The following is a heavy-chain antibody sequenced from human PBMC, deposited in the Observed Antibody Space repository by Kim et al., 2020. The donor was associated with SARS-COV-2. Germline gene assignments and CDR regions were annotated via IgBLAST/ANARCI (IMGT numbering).Heavy chain of an antibody. CDR1: GFTFSDYA. Sequence: GGSLRLSCSGSGFTFSDYAMHWVRRAPGKGLEYVSATTRSGDGSFYADSVEGRFTISRDNSKNTLYLQMNSLRPEDTSVYYCVKYGRSYGAVLWGQGTLVIVS. CDR3: VKYGRSYGAVL. J-gene: IGHJ4*02. CDR2: TTRSGDGS. V-gene: IGHV3-64D*06. D-gene: IGHD5-18*01.